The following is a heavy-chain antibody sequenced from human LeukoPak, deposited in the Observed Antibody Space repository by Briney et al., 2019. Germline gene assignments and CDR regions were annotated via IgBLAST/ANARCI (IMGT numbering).Heavy chain of an antibody. CDR1: GYSFTCYW. CDR2: IYPGDSDT. D-gene: IGHD2-15*01. Sequence: GESLKISCKGSGYSFTCYWIGWVRQMPGKGLEWMGIIYPGDSDTRYSPSFQGQVTISADKSISTAYLQRSSLKASDTAMYYCARYRVADPYYFDYWGQGTLVTVSS. V-gene: IGHV5-51*01. CDR3: ARYRVADPYYFDY. J-gene: IGHJ4*02.